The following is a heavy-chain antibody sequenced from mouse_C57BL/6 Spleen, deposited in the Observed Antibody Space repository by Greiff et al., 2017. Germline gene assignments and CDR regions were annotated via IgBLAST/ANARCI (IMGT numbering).Heavy chain of an antibody. Sequence: EVQLQQSGPELVKPGASVKISCKASGYTFTDYYMNWVKQSHGKSLEWIGDINPNNGGTSYNQKFKGKATLTVDKSSSTAYMELRSLTSEDSAVYYCARYDYDDGPFAYWGQGTLVTVSA. CDR3: ARYDYDDGPFAY. V-gene: IGHV1-26*01. CDR2: INPNNGGT. J-gene: IGHJ3*01. CDR1: GYTFTDYY. D-gene: IGHD2-4*01.